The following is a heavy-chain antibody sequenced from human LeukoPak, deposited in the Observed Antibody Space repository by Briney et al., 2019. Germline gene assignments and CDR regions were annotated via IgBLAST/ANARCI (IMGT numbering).Heavy chain of an antibody. CDR2: ISTHNGNT. CDR3: ATFSYGGSEEDFDY. CDR1: GYTFTSYG. Sequence: GASVKVSCKASGYTFTSYGISWVRQAPGQGLEWMGWISTHNGNTNSAQKFQGRVTMTTDTSTSTAYMDLRSLRSDDTAVYYCATFSYGGSEEDFDYWGQGTLVTVPS. D-gene: IGHD5-12*01. V-gene: IGHV1-18*01. J-gene: IGHJ4*02.